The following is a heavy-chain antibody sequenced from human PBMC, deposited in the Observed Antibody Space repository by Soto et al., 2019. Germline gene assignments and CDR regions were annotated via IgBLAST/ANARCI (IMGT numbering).Heavy chain of an antibody. D-gene: IGHD2-15*01. V-gene: IGHV3-53*01. CDR1: GFTVSNNY. Sequence: HPGGSLRLSCVASGFTVSNNYISWVRQAPWRGLEWVSAISNTGSTYYAGSVKGRSTISRDSSTNTLYLEVNSLRADDTAVYYCAKVNVVVVAATFEYEYYFDYWGQGTLVTVCS. CDR3: AKVNVVVVAATFEYEYYFDY. J-gene: IGHJ4*02. CDR2: ISNTGST.